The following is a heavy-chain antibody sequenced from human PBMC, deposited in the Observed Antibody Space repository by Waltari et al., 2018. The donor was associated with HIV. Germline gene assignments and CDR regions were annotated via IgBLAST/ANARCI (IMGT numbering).Heavy chain of an antibody. D-gene: IGHD1-7*01. CDR2: INHSGSP. CDR3: ARGGMGLTGTTRYFDY. CDR1: GGSFSGYY. Sequence: QVQLQQLGAGLLKPSETLSLTCAVYGGSFSGYYWSWIRQPPGKGLEWNGEINHSGSPNYNPSLKRGVTISVDTAKKQVSLKLSSVTAAATAVYYGARGGMGLTGTTRYFDYWGQGTLVTVSS. V-gene: IGHV4-34*01. J-gene: IGHJ4*02.